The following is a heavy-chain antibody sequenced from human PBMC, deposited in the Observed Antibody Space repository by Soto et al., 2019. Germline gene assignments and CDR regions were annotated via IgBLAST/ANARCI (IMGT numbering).Heavy chain of an antibody. Sequence: GESLKISCQTSGYTFSSNWIGWVRQMPGKGLEWMGIIYPGDSETKYSPSFQGQVTISADKSINTAYLQWSSLKASDTAMYYCARHATYYDILSGYYFDYWGQGTQVTVSS. CDR3: ARHATYYDILSGYYFDY. J-gene: IGHJ4*02. CDR1: GYTFSSNW. D-gene: IGHD3-9*01. V-gene: IGHV5-51*01. CDR2: IYPGDSET.